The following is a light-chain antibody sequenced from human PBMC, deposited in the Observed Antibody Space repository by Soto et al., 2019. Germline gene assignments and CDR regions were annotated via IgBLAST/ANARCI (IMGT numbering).Light chain of an antibody. CDR1: QSVRNN. J-gene: IGKJ5*01. CDR2: GAS. Sequence: EIVMTQSPATLSVSPGERATLSCRASQSVRNNLAWYQQKPGQAPRLLIYGASTRATGIPARFSGSGSGTEFTLTISSLEPEDFALYYCQQRSNWPITFGQGTRLEIK. V-gene: IGKV3-15*01. CDR3: QQRSNWPIT.